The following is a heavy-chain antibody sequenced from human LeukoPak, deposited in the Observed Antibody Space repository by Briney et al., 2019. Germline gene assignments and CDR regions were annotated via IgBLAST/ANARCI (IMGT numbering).Heavy chain of an antibody. J-gene: IGHJ6*03. CDR1: GFTFSSYS. V-gene: IGHV3-48*01. D-gene: IGHD5-12*01. CDR2: ISSSSSTI. CDR3: ARERATLDYYYYMDV. Sequence: GGSLRLSCVASGFTFSSYSMNWVRQAPGKGLEWVSYISSSSSTIYYADSVKGRFTISRDNAKNSLYLQMNSLRAEDTALYYCARERATLDYYYYMDVWGKGTTVTVSS.